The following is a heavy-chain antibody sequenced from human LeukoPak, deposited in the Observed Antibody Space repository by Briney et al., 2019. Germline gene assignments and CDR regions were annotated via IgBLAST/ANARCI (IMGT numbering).Heavy chain of an antibody. D-gene: IGHD5-12*01. Sequence: QPGGSLRLSCAASGFTFSSYWMHWVRQAPGKGLVWVSRMNSDGSFTNYADSVKGRFTISRDNAKNTLYLQMNSLRVEDTAVYYCARAPGGSDYDLCLDYWGQGTLVTVSS. CDR2: MNSDGSFT. J-gene: IGHJ4*02. CDR3: ARAPGGSDYDLCLDY. V-gene: IGHV3-74*01. CDR1: GFTFSSYW.